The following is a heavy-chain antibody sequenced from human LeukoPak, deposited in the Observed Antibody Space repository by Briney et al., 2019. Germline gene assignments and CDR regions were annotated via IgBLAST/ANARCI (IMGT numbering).Heavy chain of an antibody. D-gene: IGHD5-18*01. Sequence: ASVKVSCKASGYNFTNYAMHWVRQAPGQRLEWMGWINVGTDKTKYSQKFQARVTITRDTSASTASLELSSLRSGDTAVYYCATDVLGAMVQGYWGQGTLVTVSS. CDR3: ATDVLGAMVQGY. J-gene: IGHJ4*02. V-gene: IGHV1-3*01. CDR2: INVGTDKT. CDR1: GYNFTNYA.